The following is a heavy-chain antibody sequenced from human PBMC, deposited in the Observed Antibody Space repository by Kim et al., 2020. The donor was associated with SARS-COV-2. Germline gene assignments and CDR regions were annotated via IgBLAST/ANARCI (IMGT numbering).Heavy chain of an antibody. CDR2: ISSNGGST. CDR3: VKQQLPSEEKNFRSSLYFQH. V-gene: IGHV3-64D*09. J-gene: IGHJ1*01. D-gene: IGHD6-13*01. CDR1: GFTFSSYA. Sequence: GGSLRLSCSASGFTFSSYAMHWVRQAPGKGLEYVSAISSNGGSTYYADSVKGRFTISRDNSKNTLYLQMSSLRAEDTAVYYCVKQQLPSEEKNFRSSLYFQHWGQGTLVTVSS.